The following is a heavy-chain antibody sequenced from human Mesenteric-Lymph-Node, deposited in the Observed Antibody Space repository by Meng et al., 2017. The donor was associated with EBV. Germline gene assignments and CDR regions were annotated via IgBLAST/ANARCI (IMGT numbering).Heavy chain of an antibody. CDR1: GGSVSSGSHS. V-gene: IGHV4-61*01. D-gene: IGHD5-12*01. J-gene: IGHJ4*02. Sequence: QVLLQESGPGLVKPSETLSLICTVSGGSVSSGSHSWSWMRQPPGKGLEWIGYIHYSGSTNYNPSLMSRVTISVDTSKNQFSLKLSSVTAADTAVYYCARGLEVATMSYWGQGTLVTVSS. CDR3: ARGLEVATMSY. CDR2: IHYSGST.